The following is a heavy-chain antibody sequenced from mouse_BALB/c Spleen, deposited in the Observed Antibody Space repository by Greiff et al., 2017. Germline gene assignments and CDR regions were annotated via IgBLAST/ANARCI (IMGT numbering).Heavy chain of an antibody. J-gene: IGHJ3*01. D-gene: IGHD2-14*01. V-gene: IGHV2-2*02. CDR2: IWSGGST. CDR3: SGYRSSWFAY. Sequence: VHLVESGPGLVQPSQSLSITCTVSGFSLTSYGVHWVRQSPGKGLEWLGVIWSGGSTDYNAAFISRLSISKDNSKSQVFFKMNSLQANDTAIYYCSGYRSSWFAYWGQGTLVTVSA. CDR1: GFSLTSYG.